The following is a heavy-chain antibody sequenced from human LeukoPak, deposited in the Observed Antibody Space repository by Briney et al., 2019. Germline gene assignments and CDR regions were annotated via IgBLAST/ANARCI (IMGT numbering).Heavy chain of an antibody. J-gene: IGHJ4*02. CDR3: AKECDYGNTSHMPCY. V-gene: IGHV3-23*01. CDR2: ISDGGWT. CDR1: ALPPSNYA. Sequence: GGSLRFSCAASALPPSNYAMSWVRQAPGKGLEWVSSISDGGWTAYTDSVKGRFFISRETATNTLYLQMNSLRVEDTAVYYCAKECDYGNTSHMPCYWGQGTLVTVSS. D-gene: IGHD4-17*01.